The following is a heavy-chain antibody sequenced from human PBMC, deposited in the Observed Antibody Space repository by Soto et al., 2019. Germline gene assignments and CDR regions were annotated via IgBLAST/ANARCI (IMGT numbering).Heavy chain of an antibody. Sequence: QLQLQESGPGLVKPSETLSLTCTVSGASISSSSYYWGWIRQPPGKGLEWIGSIYYSGNTYYNPSLKSRVTISVDPSKTQFSLKLTSVTAADTAVYFCARHLVGGGWSDPWGQGTLVTVSS. CDR1: GASISSSSYY. CDR2: IYYSGNT. J-gene: IGHJ5*02. CDR3: ARHLVGGGWSDP. D-gene: IGHD6-6*01. V-gene: IGHV4-39*01.